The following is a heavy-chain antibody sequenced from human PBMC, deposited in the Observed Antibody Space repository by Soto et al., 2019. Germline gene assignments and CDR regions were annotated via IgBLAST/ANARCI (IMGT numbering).Heavy chain of an antibody. Sequence: PGGSLRLSCAASGCTFSNALMNWVRQAPGKGLEWVGRIKSKTDGGTTDYAAPVKGRFTISRDDSKNTLYLQMNSLKTEDTAVYYCTTVLRNYYYYGMDVWGQGTTVTVS. CDR1: GCTFSNAL. CDR3: TTVLRNYYYYGMDV. V-gene: IGHV3-15*07. CDR2: IKSKTDGGTT. D-gene: IGHD2-8*01. J-gene: IGHJ6*02.